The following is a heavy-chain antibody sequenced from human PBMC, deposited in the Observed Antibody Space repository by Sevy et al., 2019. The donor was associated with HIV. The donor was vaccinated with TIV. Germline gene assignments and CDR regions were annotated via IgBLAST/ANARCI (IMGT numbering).Heavy chain of an antibody. CDR2: IRDSGEST. Sequence: GESLKISCAASGFTFSSYAMSWFRQAPGKGLEWVSTIRDSGESTYNADSVKGRFTISRDNSKNTLYLQMNSRRADDTAVYYCATGGDFWSGYSNDAFDIWGQGTMVTVSS. V-gene: IGHV3-23*01. J-gene: IGHJ3*02. CDR1: GFTFSSYA. CDR3: ATGGDFWSGYSNDAFDI. D-gene: IGHD3-3*01.